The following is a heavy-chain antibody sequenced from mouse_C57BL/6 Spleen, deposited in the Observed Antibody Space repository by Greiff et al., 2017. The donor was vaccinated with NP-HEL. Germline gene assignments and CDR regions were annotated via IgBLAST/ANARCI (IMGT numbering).Heavy chain of an antibody. V-gene: IGHV1-19*01. Sequence: VQLKESGPVLVKPGASVKMSCKASGYTFTDYYMNWVKQSHGKSLEWIGVINPYNGGTSYNQKFKGKATLTVDKSSSTAYMELNSLTSEDSAVYYCARKGPHAMDYWGQGTSVTVSS. CDR3: ARKGPHAMDY. CDR2: INPYNGGT. J-gene: IGHJ4*01. CDR1: GYTFTDYY.